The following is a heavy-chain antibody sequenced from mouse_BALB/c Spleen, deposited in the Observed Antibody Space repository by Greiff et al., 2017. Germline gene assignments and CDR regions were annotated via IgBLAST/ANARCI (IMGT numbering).Heavy chain of an antibody. Sequence: QVQLQESGPGLVQPSQSLSITCTVSGFSLTSYGVHWVRQSPGKGLEWLGVIWSGGSTDYNAAFISRLSISKDNSKSQVFFKMNSLQANDTDIYYGARGYDVGYYYAMDDWGQGTSVTVS. CDR1: GFSLTSYG. CDR3: ARGYDVGYYYAMDD. J-gene: IGHJ4*01. CDR2: IWSGGST. V-gene: IGHV2-2*02. D-gene: IGHD2-14*01.